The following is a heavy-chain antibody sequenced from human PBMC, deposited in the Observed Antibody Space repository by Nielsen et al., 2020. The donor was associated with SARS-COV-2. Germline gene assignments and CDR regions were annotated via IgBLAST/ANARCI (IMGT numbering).Heavy chain of an antibody. D-gene: IGHD5-18*01. J-gene: IGHJ4*02. CDR2: ISYDGSNK. V-gene: IGHV3-30*04. CDR1: GFTFSGSA. CDR3: AKGGYSYGYSSYYFDY. Sequence: GESLKISCAASGFTFSGSAMHWVRQAPGKGLEWVAVISYDGSNKYYADSVKGRFTISRDNSKNTLYLQMNSLRAEDTAVYYCAKGGYSYGYSSYYFDYWGQGTLVTVSS.